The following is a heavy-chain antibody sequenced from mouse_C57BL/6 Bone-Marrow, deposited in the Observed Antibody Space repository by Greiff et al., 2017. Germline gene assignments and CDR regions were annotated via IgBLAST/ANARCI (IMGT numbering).Heavy chain of an antibody. J-gene: IGHJ2*01. D-gene: IGHD2-3*01. CDR2: IYPRDGST. Sequence: VQLQQSDAELVKPGASVKISCKVSGYTFTDHTIHWMKQRPEQGLEWIGYIYPRDGSTKYNEKFKGKATLTVDNSSRTAYMQLSSLTSEDSAVYYCARLYDGYYFYFDYWGQGTTLTVSS. V-gene: IGHV1-78*01. CDR3: ARLYDGYYFYFDY. CDR1: GYTFTDHT.